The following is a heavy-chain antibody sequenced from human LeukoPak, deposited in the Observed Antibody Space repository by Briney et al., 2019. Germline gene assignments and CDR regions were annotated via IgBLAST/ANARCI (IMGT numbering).Heavy chain of an antibody. CDR2: TYYSGST. CDR1: GGSISSSSYY. J-gene: IGHJ6*03. V-gene: IGHV4-39*01. CDR3: ARATPLVYYYYLDV. Sequence: PSETLSLTCTVSGGSISSSSYYWGWIRQPPGKGLEWIGSTYYSGSTYYNPSLMSRVTISVDTSKNQFSLKLSSVTAADTAVYYCARATPLVYYYYLDVWGKGTTVTVSS.